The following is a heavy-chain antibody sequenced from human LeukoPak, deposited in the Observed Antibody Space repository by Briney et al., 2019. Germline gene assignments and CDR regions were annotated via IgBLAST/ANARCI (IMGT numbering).Heavy chain of an antibody. J-gene: IGHJ4*02. Sequence: PGGSLRLSCAASGFTFSSYAMSWVRQAPGKGLEWVAAISGGGNSPYYTDSVKGRFTISRDNSKNALYLQMNSLRAEDTAVYYCAKFSYGSGWLGYFDFWGQGTLVTVSS. D-gene: IGHD6-19*01. V-gene: IGHV3-23*01. CDR2: ISGGGNSP. CDR1: GFTFSSYA. CDR3: AKFSYGSGWLGYFDF.